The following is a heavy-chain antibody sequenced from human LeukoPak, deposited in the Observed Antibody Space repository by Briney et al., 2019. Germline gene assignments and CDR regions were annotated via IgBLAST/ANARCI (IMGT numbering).Heavy chain of an antibody. CDR2: ISSSGSTI. CDR3: AELGITMIGGV. J-gene: IGHJ6*04. CDR1: GFTFSSYE. V-gene: IGHV3-48*03. D-gene: IGHD3-10*02. Sequence: GGSLRLSCAASGFTFSSYEMNWVRQAPGKGLEWVSYISSSGSTIYYADSVKGRFTISRDNAKNSLYLQINSLRAEDTAVYYCAELGITMIGGVWGRGTTVTISS.